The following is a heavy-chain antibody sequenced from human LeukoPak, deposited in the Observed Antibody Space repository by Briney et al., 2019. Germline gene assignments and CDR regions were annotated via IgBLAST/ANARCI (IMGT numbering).Heavy chain of an antibody. CDR3: ARDPIGEYCSSTSCSSVYYFDY. Sequence: ASVNVSCKASGGTFSSYAISWVRQAPGQGLEWMGGIIPIFGTANYAQKFQGRVTITADESTSTAYMELSSLRSEDTAVYYCARDPIGEYCSSTSCSSVYYFDYWGQGTLVTVSS. CDR1: GGTFSSYA. D-gene: IGHD2-2*01. CDR2: IIPIFGTA. J-gene: IGHJ4*02. V-gene: IGHV1-69*13.